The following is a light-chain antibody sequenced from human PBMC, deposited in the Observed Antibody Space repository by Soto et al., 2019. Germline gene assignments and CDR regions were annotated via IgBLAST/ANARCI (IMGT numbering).Light chain of an antibody. J-gene: IGKJ4*01. CDR3: QQYNNWPLT. CDR1: HSVDSN. CDR2: GAS. Sequence: EIEMTQSPATLAVSPGGRATLSCRTSHSVDSNLAWYQQKPGQAPRLLIFGASTRATGIPARFSGSGSGTDSTLTISSLQSEDFAVYYCQQYNNWPLTFGGGTKVDIK. V-gene: IGKV3D-15*01.